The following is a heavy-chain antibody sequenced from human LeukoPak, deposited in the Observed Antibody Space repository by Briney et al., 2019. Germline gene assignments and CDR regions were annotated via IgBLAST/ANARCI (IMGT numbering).Heavy chain of an antibody. CDR1: GFTFSSYG. V-gene: IGHV3-30*02. D-gene: IGHD3-3*01. J-gene: IGHJ6*03. Sequence: GGSKRLSCAASGFTFSSYGMHWVRQAPGKGLEWVAFIRYDGSNKYNADSVKGRFTISRDNSKNTVYLQMNSLRSEDTAVYYCARGSIYDFWSGYYLGYYYYYMDVWGKGTTVTVSS. CDR3: ARGSIYDFWSGYYLGYYYYYMDV. CDR2: IRYDGSNK.